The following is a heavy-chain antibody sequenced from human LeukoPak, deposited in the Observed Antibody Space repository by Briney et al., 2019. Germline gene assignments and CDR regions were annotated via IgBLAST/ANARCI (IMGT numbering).Heavy chain of an antibody. Sequence: SETLSLTCTVSGGSISSYYWSWIRQPAGKGLEWIGRIYTSGSTNYNPSLKSRVTMSVDTSKNQFSLKLSSVTAADTAVYYCARDRGMWVTGTKNWFDPWGQGTLVTVSS. V-gene: IGHV4-4*07. J-gene: IGHJ5*02. CDR1: GGSISSYY. D-gene: IGHD1-7*01. CDR3: ARDRGMWVTGTKNWFDP. CDR2: IYTSGST.